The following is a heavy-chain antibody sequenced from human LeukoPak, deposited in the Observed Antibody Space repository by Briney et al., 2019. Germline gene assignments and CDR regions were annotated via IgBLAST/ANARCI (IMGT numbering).Heavy chain of an antibody. D-gene: IGHD1-1*01. J-gene: IGHJ4*02. CDR1: GVSISAYY. CDR2: IYPGESIYASENT. V-gene: IGHV4-4*07. CDR3: ARAVGGGNYFDY. Sequence: SETLSLTCSVSGVSISAYYWSWIRQPAGKGLEWIGRIYPGESIYASENTNYNPSLKSRVTISVDTSKNQFSLKLSSVTAADTAVYYCARAVGGGNYFDYWGQGTLVTVSS.